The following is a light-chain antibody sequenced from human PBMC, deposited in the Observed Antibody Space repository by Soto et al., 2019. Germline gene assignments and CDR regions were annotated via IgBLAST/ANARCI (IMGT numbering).Light chain of an antibody. CDR3: QQYGSSPLST. CDR2: GAS. Sequence: EIVLTQSPGTLSLSPGERATLSCRASQSVTSSYLAWYQQKPGQAPRLLIYGASSRATGIPDRFSGSGSVTDFTLTISRLEPEDFAVYYCQQYGSSPLSTFGQGTNLEIK. V-gene: IGKV3-20*01. CDR1: QSVTSSY. J-gene: IGKJ2*01.